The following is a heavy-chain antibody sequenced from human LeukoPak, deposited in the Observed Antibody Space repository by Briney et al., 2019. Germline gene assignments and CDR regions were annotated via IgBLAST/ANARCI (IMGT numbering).Heavy chain of an antibody. Sequence: GGSLRLSCVASGFTFSSYSMNWVRQAPGKGLEWVSYITRSSSAKFYADSVKGRFTISRDNAENLLYLQMNSLRAEDTAVYYCARDLRHYYDSSGYSFLHDYWGQGTLVTISS. CDR3: ARDLRHYYDSSGYSFLHDY. V-gene: IGHV3-48*01. CDR1: GFTFSSYS. J-gene: IGHJ4*02. CDR2: ITRSSSAK. D-gene: IGHD3-22*01.